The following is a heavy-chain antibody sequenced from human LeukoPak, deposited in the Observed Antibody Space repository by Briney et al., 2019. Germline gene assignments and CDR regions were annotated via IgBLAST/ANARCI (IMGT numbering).Heavy chain of an antibody. CDR3: ATYGQGLVPFHS. D-gene: IGHD2-8*02. Sequence: HPGGSLRLSCEASGFTFSTFAMIWVRQPPGKGLEWVSSIFPSGGEIHYADSVRGRFTISRDNSKSTLSLQMNSLRAEDTAIYYCATYGQGLVPFHSWGQARLVTLSS. CDR2: IFPSGGEI. CDR1: GFTFSTFA. J-gene: IGHJ4*02. V-gene: IGHV3-23*01.